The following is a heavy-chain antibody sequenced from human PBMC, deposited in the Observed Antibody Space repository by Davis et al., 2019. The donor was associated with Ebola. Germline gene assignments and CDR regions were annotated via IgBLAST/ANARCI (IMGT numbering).Heavy chain of an antibody. V-gene: IGHV1-18*04. CDR2: INPHNGNT. CDR1: GYTFTNYG. Sequence: ASVKVSCKTFGYTFTNYGITWVRQAPGQGLEWMGWINPHNGNTNYAQNVQGRVTMTTDTSTSTAYMEVGTLRSDDTAVYYCARAQFPTTSDHWGQGTLVTVSS. J-gene: IGHJ4*02. D-gene: IGHD1-1*01. CDR3: ARAQFPTTSDH.